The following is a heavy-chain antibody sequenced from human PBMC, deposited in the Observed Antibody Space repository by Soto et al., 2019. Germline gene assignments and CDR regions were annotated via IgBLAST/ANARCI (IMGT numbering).Heavy chain of an antibody. Sequence: QVQLQESGPGLVKPSETLSLTCTVPGGSSSSYYWGWIRQPPWKGLEWIGYIYYSGSTYYNPSLKTRSIIAVESAKNLFSMNLSSVTAEDTAVYCCERGGFDPWCQGTLVTVSS. J-gene: IGHJ5*02. CDR3: ERGGFDP. CDR2: IYYSGST. V-gene: IGHV4-59*01. CDR1: GGSSSSYY.